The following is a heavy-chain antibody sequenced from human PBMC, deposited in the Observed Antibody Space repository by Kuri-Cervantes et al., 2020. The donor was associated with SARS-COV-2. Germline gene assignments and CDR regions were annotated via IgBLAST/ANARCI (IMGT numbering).Heavy chain of an antibody. D-gene: IGHD6-19*01. Sequence: GESLKISCAASGFTFDDYAMHWVRQAPGKGLEWVAFIRYDGSNKYYADSVKGRFTISRDNSKNTLYLQMNSLRAEDTAVYYCAKDAEQWLVPERNWFDPWGQGTLVTVSS. CDR1: GFTFDDYA. J-gene: IGHJ5*02. V-gene: IGHV3-30*02. CDR3: AKDAEQWLVPERNWFDP. CDR2: IRYDGSNK.